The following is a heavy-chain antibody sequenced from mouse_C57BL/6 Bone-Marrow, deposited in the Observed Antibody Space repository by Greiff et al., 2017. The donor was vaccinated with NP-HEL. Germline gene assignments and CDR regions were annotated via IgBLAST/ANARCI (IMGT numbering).Heavy chain of an antibody. V-gene: IGHV1-85*01. J-gene: IGHJ2*01. CDR3: ARWGLLPFDY. D-gene: IGHD2-3*01. CDR2: IYPRGGST. CDR1: GYPFTSYD. Sequence: QVQLKESGPELVKPGASVKLSCKASGYPFTSYDINWVKQRPGQGLEWIGWIYPRGGSTKYNEKFKGKATLTVDTSSSTAYLELHSLTSEDAAVYFCARWGLLPFDYWGQGTTRTVSS.